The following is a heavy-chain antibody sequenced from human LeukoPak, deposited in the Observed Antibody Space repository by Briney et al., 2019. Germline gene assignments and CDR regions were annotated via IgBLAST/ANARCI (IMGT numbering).Heavy chain of an antibody. CDR1: GFTFSGYN. J-gene: IGHJ4*02. V-gene: IGHV3-21*01. D-gene: IGHD5-12*01. Sequence: AGTLSLSCAASGFTFSGYNMNWVRQAPGKGLEWVSYINSSSSYIYYADSVKGRFTISRDNAKNSLYLQMNSLRAEDTAVYYCATTEAGVDIVATILDYWGQGTLVTASS. CDR2: INSSSSYI. CDR3: ATTEAGVDIVATILDY.